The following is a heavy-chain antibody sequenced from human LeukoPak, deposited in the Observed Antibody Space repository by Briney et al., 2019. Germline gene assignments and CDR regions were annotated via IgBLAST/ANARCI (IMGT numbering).Heavy chain of an antibody. V-gene: IGHV3-48*03. CDR2: IIATGSVV. Sequence: VGSLRLSCAASGFNLRIRDMNCVRQAPGKGLEWISYIIATGSVVHYADSVKGRFSVFRDNTKNSLYLRMDSLRFEDTGLYSCATSAYYPYYYFDHWGRGDLVTVSS. D-gene: IGHD4/OR15-4a*01. J-gene: IGHJ4*02. CDR1: GFNLRIRD. CDR3: ATSAYYPYYYFDH.